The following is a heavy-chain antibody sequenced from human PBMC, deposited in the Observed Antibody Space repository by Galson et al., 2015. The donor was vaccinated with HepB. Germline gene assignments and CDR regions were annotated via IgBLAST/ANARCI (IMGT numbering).Heavy chain of an antibody. CDR3: ARSIAVAGTDY. V-gene: IGHV3-30*04. CDR1: GFTFSSYA. J-gene: IGHJ4*02. CDR2: ISYDGSNK. D-gene: IGHD6-19*01. Sequence: SLRLSCAASGFTFSSYAMHWVRQAPGKGLEWVAVISYDGSNKYYADSVKGRFTISRDNSKNTLYLQMNSLRAEDTAVYYCARSIAVAGTDYWGQGTLVTVSS.